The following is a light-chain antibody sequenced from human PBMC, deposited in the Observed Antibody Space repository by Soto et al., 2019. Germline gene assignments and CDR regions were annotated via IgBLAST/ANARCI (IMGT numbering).Light chain of an antibody. V-gene: IGLV2-14*01. CDR1: SSDIGAYDY. CDR3: CSSAPESTYV. CDR2: EVN. Sequence: QSALTQPASLSGSPGQSITISCTGTSSDIGAYDYVSWFQQHPGKAPKLMISEVNNRPSGVSNRFSGSTSGNAASLTISGLQADDEADYFCCSSAPESTYVFGNGTKLTVL. J-gene: IGLJ1*01.